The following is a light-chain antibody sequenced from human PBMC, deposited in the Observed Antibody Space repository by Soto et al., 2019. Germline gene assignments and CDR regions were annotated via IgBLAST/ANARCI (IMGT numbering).Light chain of an antibody. CDR2: EVS. J-gene: IGLJ3*02. CDR3: SSYTSSSTRV. CDR1: SNDVGTYTY. Sequence: QSALTQPASASGSPGQSITISCTGTSNDVGTYTYVSWYQQHPGKAPKLLIYEVSNRPSGVSNRFSGSKSGNTASLTISGLQAEDEADYYCSSYTSSSTRVFGGGTKLTVL. V-gene: IGLV2-14*01.